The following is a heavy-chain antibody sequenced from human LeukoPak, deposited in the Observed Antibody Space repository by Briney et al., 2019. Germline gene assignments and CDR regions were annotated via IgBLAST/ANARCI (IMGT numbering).Heavy chain of an antibody. J-gene: IGHJ4*02. V-gene: IGHV4-59*01. Sequence: SETLSLTYTVSGGSISSYYWSWIRQPPGKGLEWIGYIYYSGSTNYNPSLKSRVTISVDTSKNQFSLKLSSVTAADTAVYYCAREVRRLWYFDYWGQGTLVTVSS. CDR2: IYYSGST. CDR1: GGSISSYY. D-gene: IGHD2-21*01. CDR3: AREVRRLWYFDY.